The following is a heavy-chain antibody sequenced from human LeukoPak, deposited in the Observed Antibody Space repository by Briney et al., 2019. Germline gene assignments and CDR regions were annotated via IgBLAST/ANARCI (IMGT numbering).Heavy chain of an antibody. CDR2: ISSSSSYI. D-gene: IGHD3-10*01. J-gene: IGHJ3*02. CDR3: ARRSGSGSYDAFDI. V-gene: IGHV3-21*01. CDR1: GFTFSSYS. Sequence: PGGSLRLSCAASGFTFSSYSMNWVRQAPGKGLEWVSSISSSSSYIYYADSVKGRFTISRDNAKNSLYLQMNSLRAEDTAVYYCARRSGSGSYDAFDIWGQGTMVTVSS.